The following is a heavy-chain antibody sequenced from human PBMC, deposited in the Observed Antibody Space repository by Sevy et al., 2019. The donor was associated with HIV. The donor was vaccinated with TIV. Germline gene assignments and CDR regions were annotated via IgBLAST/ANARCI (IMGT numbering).Heavy chain of an antibody. Sequence: GGSLRLSCTTSGFTFGDYAMGWFRQAPGKGLEWVGFIRTTASGGTTDYAASVKGPFIISRDDSKSIAYLQMNSLKTEDTAVYYCTRSFSVTWYPHYWGQGTLVTVSS. D-gene: IGHD6-13*01. J-gene: IGHJ4*02. CDR3: TRSFSVTWYPHY. CDR2: IRTTASGGTT. CDR1: GFTFGDYA. V-gene: IGHV3-49*03.